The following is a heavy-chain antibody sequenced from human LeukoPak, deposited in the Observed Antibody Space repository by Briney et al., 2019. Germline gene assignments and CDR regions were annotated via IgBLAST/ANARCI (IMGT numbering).Heavy chain of an antibody. Sequence: PGGSLRLSCAVSGITLSNYGMSWVRQAPGKGLEWVSSISSSSSYIYYADSVKGRFTISRDNAKNSLYLQMNSLRAEDTAVYYCAREGSWYAYWDYWGQGTLVTVSS. CDR1: GITLSNYG. J-gene: IGHJ4*02. D-gene: IGHD6-13*01. V-gene: IGHV3-21*01. CDR2: ISSSSSYI. CDR3: AREGSWYAYWDY.